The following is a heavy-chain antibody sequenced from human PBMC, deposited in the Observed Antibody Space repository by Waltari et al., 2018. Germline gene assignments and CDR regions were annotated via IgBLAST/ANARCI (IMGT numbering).Heavy chain of an antibody. CDR3: ARGGILYNWNDANFDY. Sequence: QVQLVQSGAEVKKPGSSVKVSCKASGGTFSSYAISWVRQAPGQGLEWMGGSIPIFGTANYAQKFQGRVTITADESTSTAYMELSSLRSEDTAVYYCARGGILYNWNDANFDYWGQGTLVTVSS. V-gene: IGHV1-69*01. J-gene: IGHJ4*02. CDR1: GGTFSSYA. D-gene: IGHD1-1*01. CDR2: SIPIFGTA.